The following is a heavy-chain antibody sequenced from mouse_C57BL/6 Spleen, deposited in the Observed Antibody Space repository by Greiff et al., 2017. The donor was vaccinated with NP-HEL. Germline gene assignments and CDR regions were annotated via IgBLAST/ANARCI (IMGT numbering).Heavy chain of an antibody. CDR2: INPGSGGT. CDR1: GYAFTNYL. V-gene: IGHV1-54*01. J-gene: IGHJ2*01. D-gene: IGHD2-3*01. CDR3: ARKRNGYFDFDY. Sequence: QVHVKQSGAELVRPGTSVKVSCKASGYAFTNYLIEWVKQRPGQGLEWIGVINPGSGGTNYNEKFKGKATLTADKSSSTAYMQLSSLTSEDSAVYFCARKRNGYFDFDYWGQGTTLTVSS.